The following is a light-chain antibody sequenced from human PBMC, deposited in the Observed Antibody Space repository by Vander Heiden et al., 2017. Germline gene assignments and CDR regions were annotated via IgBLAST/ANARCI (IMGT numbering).Light chain of an antibody. CDR2: DAS. J-gene: IGKJ3*01. CDR3: QQYDNFPS. Sequence: DIQMTQSPSSLSASVGDRVTITCQASQDIRKFVNWYQQKPGKAPKLLIYDASTLEIGVPSKFSGNGSGTYFTLTISTLQPEDIATYYCQQYDNFPSFGPGTKVNIK. CDR1: QDIRKF. V-gene: IGKV1-33*01.